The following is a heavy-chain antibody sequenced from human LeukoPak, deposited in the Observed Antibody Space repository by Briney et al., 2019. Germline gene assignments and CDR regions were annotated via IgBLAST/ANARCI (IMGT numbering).Heavy chain of an antibody. J-gene: IGHJ3*02. V-gene: IGHV1-18*04. CDR2: ISAYNGNT. CDR1: GYTFTSYG. Sequence: ASVKVSCKASGYTFTSYGISWVRQAPGQGLEWMGWISAYNGNTNYAQKLQGRVTMTTDTSTSTAYMELRSLRSDDTAVYYCARRCSSGWYVGALGAFDIWGQGTMVTVSS. CDR3: ARRCSSGWYVGALGAFDI. D-gene: IGHD6-19*01.